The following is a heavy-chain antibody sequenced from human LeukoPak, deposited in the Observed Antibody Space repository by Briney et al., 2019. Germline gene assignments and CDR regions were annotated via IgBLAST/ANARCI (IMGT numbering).Heavy chain of an antibody. CDR2: ITYIGDTT. D-gene: IGHD5-18*01. J-gene: IGHJ6*03. CDR3: ARVGDTAMDNYYYYYMDV. V-gene: IGHV3-23*01. CDR1: GFTFSIYG. Sequence: GGTLRLSCAASGFTFSIYGMSWVRQAPGKGLEWVSSITYIGDTTYHADSVKGRFTISRDNSKNTLYLQMNSLRAEDTAVYYCARVGDTAMDNYYYYYMDVWGKGTTVTISS.